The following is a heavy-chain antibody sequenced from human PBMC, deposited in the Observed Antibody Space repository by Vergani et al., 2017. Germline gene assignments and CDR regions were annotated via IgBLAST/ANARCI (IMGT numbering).Heavy chain of an antibody. J-gene: IGHJ4*02. D-gene: IGHD3-22*01. CDR2: IVVGSGNT. V-gene: IGHV1-58*01. CDR1: GFTFTSSA. Sequence: QMQLVQSGPEVKKPGTSVKVSCTASGFTFTSSAVQWVRQARGQRLEWIGWIVVGSGNTNYAQKFQERVTITRDMSTSTAYMELSSLRSEDTAVYYCAAAPNYYDSSGYYAFDYWGQGTLVTVSS. CDR3: AAAPNYYDSSGYYAFDY.